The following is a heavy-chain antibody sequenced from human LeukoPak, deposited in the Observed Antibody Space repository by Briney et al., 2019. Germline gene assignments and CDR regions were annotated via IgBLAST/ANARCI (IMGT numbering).Heavy chain of an antibody. CDR1: GFTFSSYG. J-gene: IGHJ4*02. Sequence: GGSLRLSCAASGFTFSSYGMSWVRQAPGKGLEWVSAISGSGGSTYYADSVKGRFTISRDNSKNTLYLQMNSLRAEDTAVYYCAKFKANYYDSSGYYLFFDYWGQGTLVTVSS. CDR3: AKFKANYYDSSGYYLFFDY. V-gene: IGHV3-23*01. D-gene: IGHD3-22*01. CDR2: ISGSGGST.